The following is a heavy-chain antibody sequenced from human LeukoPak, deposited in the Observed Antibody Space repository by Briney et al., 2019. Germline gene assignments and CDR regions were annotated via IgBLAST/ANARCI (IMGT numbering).Heavy chain of an antibody. CDR2: ISYDGSNK. CDR1: GFTFSSYA. J-gene: IGHJ4*02. D-gene: IGHD3-22*01. V-gene: IGHV3-30-3*01. CDR3: ARDQAYDSSGYYTGYFDY. Sequence: GRSLRLSCAASGFTFSSYAMHWVRQAPGKGLEWVAVISYDGSNKYYADSVKGQFTISRDNSKNTLYLQMNSLRAEDTAVYYCARDQAYDSSGYYTGYFDYWGQGTLVTVSS.